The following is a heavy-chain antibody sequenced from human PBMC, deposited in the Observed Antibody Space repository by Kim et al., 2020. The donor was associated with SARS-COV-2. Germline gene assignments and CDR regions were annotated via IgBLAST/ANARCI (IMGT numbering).Heavy chain of an antibody. Sequence: NYNPSLTSRVTISVDTAKNQFSLKLSSVTAADTAVYYCARGLVVPSSFDYWGQGTLVTVSS. D-gene: IGHD2-2*01. CDR3: ARGLVVPSSFDY. J-gene: IGHJ4*02. V-gene: IGHV4-34*01.